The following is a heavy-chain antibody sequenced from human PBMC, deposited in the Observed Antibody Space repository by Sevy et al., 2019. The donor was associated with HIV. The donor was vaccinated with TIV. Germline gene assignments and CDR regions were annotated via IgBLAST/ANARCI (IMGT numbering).Heavy chain of an antibody. CDR1: GFTFSDYY. Sequence: GGSLRLSCAASGFTFSDYYMSWIRQAPGKGLEWVSYISSSSITIYYADSVKGRFTISRDNAKNSLYLQMNSLRAEDTARYYCARGAAYCGDDCYAFDIWGQGTMVTVSS. CDR3: ARGAAYCGDDCYAFDI. D-gene: IGHD2-21*02. CDR2: ISSSSITI. V-gene: IGHV3-11*04. J-gene: IGHJ3*02.